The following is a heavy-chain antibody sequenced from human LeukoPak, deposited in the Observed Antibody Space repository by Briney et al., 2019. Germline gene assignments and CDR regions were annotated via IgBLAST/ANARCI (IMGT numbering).Heavy chain of an antibody. D-gene: IGHD6-13*01. CDR3: ARDVDEDKISNLAHIAAAGTLGCGMDV. J-gene: IGHJ6*02. CDR1: GYTFTSYG. Sequence: ASVKVSCKASGYTFTSYGISWVRQAPGQGLEWMGWISAYNGNTSYAQKLQGRVTMTTDTSTSTAYMELRSLRSDDTAVYYCARDVDEDKISNLAHIAAAGTLGCGMDVWGQGTTVTVSS. CDR2: ISAYNGNT. V-gene: IGHV1-18*01.